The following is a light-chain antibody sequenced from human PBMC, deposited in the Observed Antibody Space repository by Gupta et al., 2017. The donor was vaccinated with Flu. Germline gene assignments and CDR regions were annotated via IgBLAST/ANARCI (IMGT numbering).Light chain of an antibody. CDR2: TNN. V-gene: IGLV1-44*01. CDR1: SSNIGSNN. CDR3: AAWDDSRNGRV. J-gene: IGLJ3*02. Sequence: QSVLPQPPSASGTPGQRVTISCSGSSSNIGSNNVNWYQQLPGTAPKLLIYTNNQRPSGVPDRFSGSKSGTSASLAISGLQAEDEADYYCAAWDDSRNGRVFGGGTKLTVL.